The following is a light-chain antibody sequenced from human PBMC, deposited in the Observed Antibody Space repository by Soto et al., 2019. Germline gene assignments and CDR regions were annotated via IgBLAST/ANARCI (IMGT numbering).Light chain of an antibody. V-gene: IGKV2-24*01. CDR3: MQVTHFPRT. CDR1: ESLVHSDGNSY. CDR2: KIS. J-gene: IGKJ1*01. Sequence: DVVLTQTPLSSPVTLGQPASISCRSSESLVHSDGNSYLRWLQQRPGQPPRILIYKISNRFSGVPDRVRGSGAGTEFTLKISRVEPEDVGVYYCMQVTHFPRTFGQGTKVEI.